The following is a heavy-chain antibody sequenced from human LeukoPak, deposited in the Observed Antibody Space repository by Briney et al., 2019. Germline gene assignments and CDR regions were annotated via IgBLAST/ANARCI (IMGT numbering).Heavy chain of an antibody. Sequence: GGSLRLSCAASGFTFSSYWMHWVRQAPGKGLVWVSRINSDGSSTSYADSVKGRFTISRDNAKNTLYLQMNSLRAEDTAVYYCASRYSGSYERPFDYWGQGTLVTVFS. CDR3: ASRYSGSYERPFDY. CDR1: GFTFSSYW. V-gene: IGHV3-74*01. J-gene: IGHJ4*02. D-gene: IGHD1-26*01. CDR2: INSDGSST.